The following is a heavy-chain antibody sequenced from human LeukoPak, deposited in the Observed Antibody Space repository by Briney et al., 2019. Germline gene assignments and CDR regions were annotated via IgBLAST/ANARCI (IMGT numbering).Heavy chain of an antibody. CDR3: ARGGSFEAFDI. V-gene: IGHV4-39*02. D-gene: IGHD1-26*01. CDR2: MYYSGST. Sequence: SETLSLTCTVSGGSISGSSYYWGWIRQPPGRGLEWIGTMYYSGSTYYSPSLKSRVTLFTDSSKNHFSLKLNSVTAADTAVYYCARGGSFEAFDIWGQGTMVTVSS. J-gene: IGHJ3*02. CDR1: GGSISGSSYY.